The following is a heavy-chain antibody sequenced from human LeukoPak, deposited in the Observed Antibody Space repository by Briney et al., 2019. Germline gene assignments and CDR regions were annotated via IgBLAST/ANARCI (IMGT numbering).Heavy chain of an antibody. J-gene: IGHJ4*02. D-gene: IGHD5-12*01. CDR3: AKPRTVDIVATEPFDY. Sequence: GGSLRLSCAASGFTFSSYAMHWVRQAPGKGLEWVAVISYDGSNKYYADSVKGRFTISRDNSKNTLYLQMNSLRAEDTAVYYCAKPRTVDIVATEPFDYWGQGTLVTVSS. CDR2: ISYDGSNK. CDR1: GFTFSSYA. V-gene: IGHV3-30-3*02.